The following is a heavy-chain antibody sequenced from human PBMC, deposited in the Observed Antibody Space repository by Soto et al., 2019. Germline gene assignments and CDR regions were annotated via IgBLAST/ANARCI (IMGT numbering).Heavy chain of an antibody. CDR2: ISSRSDI. Sequence: GGSLRLSCVGSGFTFSTYSINWVRQAPGKGLEWVSSISSRSDIYYADSVKGRFTISRDNAKNSVSLQVNSLRAEDTAVYYCAREYAAWPLAYGLDVWGQGTTVTVSS. CDR1: GFTFSTYS. J-gene: IGHJ6*02. D-gene: IGHD2-8*01. V-gene: IGHV3-21*01. CDR3: AREYAAWPLAYGLDV.